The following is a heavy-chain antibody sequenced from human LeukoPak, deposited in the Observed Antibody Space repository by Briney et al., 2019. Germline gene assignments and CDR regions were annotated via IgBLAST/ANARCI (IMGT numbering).Heavy chain of an antibody. V-gene: IGHV3-23*01. CDR2: ITGRGGNT. CDR1: GLSFSNYA. Sequence: GGSLRLSCVASGLSFSNYAMTWVRQAPGKGLEWVSSITGRGGNTYYADSVKGRFIISRDNSKNTLSLQMNSLRAEDTAVYYCARADYWGQGTLVTVSS. J-gene: IGHJ4*02. CDR3: ARADY.